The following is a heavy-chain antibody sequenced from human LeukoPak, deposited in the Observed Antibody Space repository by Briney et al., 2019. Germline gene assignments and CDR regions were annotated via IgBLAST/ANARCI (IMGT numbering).Heavy chain of an antibody. J-gene: IGHJ3*02. CDR2: ISSSSSYI. CDR1: GFSFSSYS. D-gene: IGHD3-3*01. V-gene: IGHV3-21*01. Sequence: GGSLRLSCAASGFSFSSYSMNWVRQAPGKGLEWVSSISSSSSYIYYEDSVKGRFNISRDNAKNSLYLQMNSLRAEDTAVYYCARCTIFGVFYDAFDIWGQGTMVTVSS. CDR3: ARCTIFGVFYDAFDI.